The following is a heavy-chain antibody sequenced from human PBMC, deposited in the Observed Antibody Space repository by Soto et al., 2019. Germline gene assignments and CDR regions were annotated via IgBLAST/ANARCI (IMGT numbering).Heavy chain of an antibody. CDR2: ISPGDSDT. D-gene: IGHD3-9*01. V-gene: IGHV5-51*01. CDR3: ARHATYYDILSGYYFDY. Sequence: PXESLKISCKGSGYTFSSYRIGWVRQVPGKGLEWMGIISPGDSDTKYSQSFQGQVTISADKSISTAYLQWNSLRASDTAMYYCARHATYYDILSGYYFDYWGQGTLVTVSS. CDR1: GYTFSSYR. J-gene: IGHJ4*02.